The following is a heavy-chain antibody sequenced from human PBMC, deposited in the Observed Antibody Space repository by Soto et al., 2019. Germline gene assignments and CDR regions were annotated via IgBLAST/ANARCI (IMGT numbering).Heavy chain of an antibody. D-gene: IGHD3-22*01. V-gene: IGHV1-2*04. Sequence: ASVKVSCKASGYTFTGYYMHWVRQAPGQGLEWMGWINPNSGDTNYAQKFQGWVTMTRDTSISTAYMELSRLRSDDTAVYYCARGRYYDSSGYYYFYYWGQGTLVTVSS. J-gene: IGHJ4*02. CDR1: GYTFTGYY. CDR3: ARGRYYDSSGYYYFYY. CDR2: INPNSGDT.